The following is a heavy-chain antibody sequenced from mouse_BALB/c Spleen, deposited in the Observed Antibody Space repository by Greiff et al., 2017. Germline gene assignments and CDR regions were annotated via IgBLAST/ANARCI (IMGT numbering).Heavy chain of an antibody. CDR2: IDPANGNT. CDR1: GFNIKDTY. D-gene: IGHD1-1*01. V-gene: IGHV14-3*02. Sequence: EVQLVESGAELVKPGASVKLSCTASGFNIKDTYMHWVKQRPEQGLEWIGRIDPANGNTKYDPKFQGKATITADTSSNTAYLQLSSLTSEDTAVYYCASHYYGSSPFAYWGQGTLVTVSA. CDR3: ASHYYGSSPFAY. J-gene: IGHJ3*01.